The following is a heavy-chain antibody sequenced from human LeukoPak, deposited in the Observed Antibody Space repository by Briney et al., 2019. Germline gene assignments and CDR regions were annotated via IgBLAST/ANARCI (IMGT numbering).Heavy chain of an antibody. D-gene: IGHD5-24*01. CDR2: IYYSGST. V-gene: IGHV4-59*01. Sequence: SETLSLTCTVSGGSISSYYWSWIRQPPGKGLEWIGYIYYSGSTNYNPSLKSRVTISVDTSKNQFSLKLSSVTAADTAVYYCARVQERWLQFWGRLDYWGQGTLVTVSS. J-gene: IGHJ4*02. CDR1: GGSISSYY. CDR3: ARVQERWLQFWGRLDY.